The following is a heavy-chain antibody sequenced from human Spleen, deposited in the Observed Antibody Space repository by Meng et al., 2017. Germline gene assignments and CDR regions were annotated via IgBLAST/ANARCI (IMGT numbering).Heavy chain of an antibody. J-gene: IGHJ4*02. CDR2: IIPILGTA. Sequence: SVKVSCKASGGTFSSYTISWVRQAPGQGLEWMGRIIPILGTANYAQKFQGRVTITADESTSTAYMELSSLRSEDTAVYYCARVEGYSSGWYRGGFDYWGQGTLVTVSS. CDR3: ARVEGYSSGWYRGGFDY. V-gene: IGHV1-69*08. CDR1: GGTFSSYT. D-gene: IGHD6-19*01.